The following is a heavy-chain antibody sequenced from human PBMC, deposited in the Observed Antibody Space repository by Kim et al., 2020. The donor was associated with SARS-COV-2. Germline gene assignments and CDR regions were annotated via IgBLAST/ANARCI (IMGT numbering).Heavy chain of an antibody. Sequence: LEGVSANSGSGGSTYYAASVKGRFTIYRNNSKNTLYLQMINQSAEGTAVYYCAKGRARLLCYYYYGIDVWGQGATVTGSS. CDR3: AKGRARLLCYYYYGIDV. CDR2: NSGSGGST. J-gene: IGHJ6*02. D-gene: IGHD4-17*01. V-gene: IGHV3-23*01.